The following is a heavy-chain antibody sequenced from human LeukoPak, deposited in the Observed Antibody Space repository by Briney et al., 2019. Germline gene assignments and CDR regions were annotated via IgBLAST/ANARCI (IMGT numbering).Heavy chain of an antibody. J-gene: IGHJ3*02. D-gene: IGHD3-22*01. V-gene: IGHV3-30*18. Sequence: GGSLRLSCAASGFSFSNYGIHWVRQAPGKGLEWVAVVSYDGNNKYYADSVKGRFTISRDNSKNTLYLQMDSLRAEDTAVYYCAKDRGGAYYESSVDIWGQGTMVTVSS. CDR2: VSYDGNNK. CDR1: GFSFSNYG. CDR3: AKDRGGAYYESSVDI.